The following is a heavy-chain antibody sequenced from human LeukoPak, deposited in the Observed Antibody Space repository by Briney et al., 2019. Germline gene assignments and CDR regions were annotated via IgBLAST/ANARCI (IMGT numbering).Heavy chain of an antibody. CDR1: GYTFTNYG. Sequence: ASVKVSCKASGYTFTNYGISWVRQAPGQGLEWMGWTSAYNGNTNFAQKLQGRVTVTTDTSTSTAYMELSSLRSDDTAVYYCARADGVGSTWDQGGSRDAFDIWGQGTKVTVSS. CDR2: TSAYNGNT. J-gene: IGHJ3*02. CDR3: ARADGVGSTWDQGGSRDAFDI. D-gene: IGHD6-13*01. V-gene: IGHV1-18*01.